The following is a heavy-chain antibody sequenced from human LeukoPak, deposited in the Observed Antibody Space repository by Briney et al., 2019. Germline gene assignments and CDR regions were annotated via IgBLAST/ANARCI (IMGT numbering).Heavy chain of an antibody. CDR3: ARGTTVVTYSYYYYTDV. CDR1: GGSISSSSYY. Sequence: PSETLSLTCTVSGGSISSSSYYWGWIRQPPGKGLEWIGSIYYSGSTYYNPSLKSRVTISADTSKNQFSLKLSSVTAADTAVYYCARGTTVVTYSYYYYTDVWGKGTTVTVSS. D-gene: IGHD4-23*01. V-gene: IGHV4-39*07. J-gene: IGHJ6*03. CDR2: IYYSGST.